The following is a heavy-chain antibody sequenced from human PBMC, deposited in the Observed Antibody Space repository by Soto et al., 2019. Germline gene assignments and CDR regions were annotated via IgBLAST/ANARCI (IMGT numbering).Heavy chain of an antibody. J-gene: IGHJ3*02. CDR2: IYPGDSDT. CDR1: GYSFTSYW. D-gene: IGHD5-18*01. V-gene: IGHV5-51*01. CDR3: GYTAMVHRGAFDI. Sequence: PGESLKISCKGSGYSFTSYWIGWVRQMPGKGLEWMGIIYPGDSDTRYSPSFQGQVTISADKSISTAYLQWSSLKASETAMYYCGYTAMVHRGAFDIWGQGTMVTVSS.